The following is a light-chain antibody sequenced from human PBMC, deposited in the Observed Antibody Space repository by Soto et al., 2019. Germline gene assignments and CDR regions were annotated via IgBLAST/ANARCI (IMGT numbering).Light chain of an antibody. V-gene: IGKV3-15*01. CDR1: QSVSSN. CDR2: GAS. Sequence: EIVLTQSPGTLSLSTGERATLSCRASQSVSSNLAWYQQKPGQAPRLLIYGASTRATGIPARFSGSGSGTEFTLTISSLQSEDFAVYYCQQYNNWPFTFGPGTKVDIK. J-gene: IGKJ3*01. CDR3: QQYNNWPFT.